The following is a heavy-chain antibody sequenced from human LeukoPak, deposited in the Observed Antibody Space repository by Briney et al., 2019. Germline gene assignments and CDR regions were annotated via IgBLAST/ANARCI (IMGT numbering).Heavy chain of an antibody. CDR3: AKGFFGGITQLAQDAFDI. CDR1: GFTFSSYA. Sequence: GGSLRLSCAASGFTFSSYAMSWVRQAPGKGLEWVSAISGSGGSTYYADSVKGRFTISRDNSKNTLYLQMNSLRAEDTAVYYCAKGFFGGITQLAQDAFDIWGQGTMVTVSS. D-gene: IGHD3-3*01. J-gene: IGHJ3*02. V-gene: IGHV3-23*01. CDR2: ISGSGGST.